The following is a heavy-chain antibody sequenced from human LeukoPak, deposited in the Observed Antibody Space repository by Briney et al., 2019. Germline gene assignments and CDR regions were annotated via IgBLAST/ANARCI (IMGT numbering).Heavy chain of an antibody. CDR2: INPNSGGT. Sequence: ASVKVSCKASGYIFTDFYIPWLRQAPGQGLEWMGRINPNSGGTNYAQKFQGRVTMTRDTSISTAYMEMSNLRSDDTAVFYCARVSYSSGYPYFDYWGQGTLVTVSS. CDR3: ARVSYSSGYPYFDY. CDR1: GYIFTDFY. V-gene: IGHV1-2*06. D-gene: IGHD3-22*01. J-gene: IGHJ4*02.